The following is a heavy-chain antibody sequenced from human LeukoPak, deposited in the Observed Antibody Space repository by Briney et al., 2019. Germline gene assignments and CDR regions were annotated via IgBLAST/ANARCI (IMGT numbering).Heavy chain of an antibody. V-gene: IGHV5-51*01. J-gene: IGHJ4*02. CDR2: IYPGDSDT. CDR3: ARWIRDTAMEPYYFDY. D-gene: IGHD5-18*01. CDR1: GYSFTSYW. Sequence: HGESLKISCKGSGYSFTSYWIGWVRQMPGKGLEWMGIIYPGDSDTRYSPSFQGQVTISADKSISTAYLQWSSLKASDTAMYYCARWIRDTAMEPYYFDYWGQGTLVTVSS.